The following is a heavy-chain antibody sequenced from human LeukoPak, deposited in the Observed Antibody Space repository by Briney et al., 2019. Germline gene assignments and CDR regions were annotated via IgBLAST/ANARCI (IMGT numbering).Heavy chain of an antibody. CDR3: ARDHRGSGSRYYYYYMDV. CDR1: GFTFSSYW. D-gene: IGHD3-10*01. CDR2: INSNGSST. J-gene: IGHJ6*03. V-gene: IGHV3-74*01. Sequence: GGSLRLSCAASGFTFSSYWMHWVRQAPGKGLVWVSRINSNGSSTSYADSVKGRFTISRDNAKNTLYLQMNSLRAEDTAVYYCARDHRGSGSRYYYYYMDVWGKGTTVTISS.